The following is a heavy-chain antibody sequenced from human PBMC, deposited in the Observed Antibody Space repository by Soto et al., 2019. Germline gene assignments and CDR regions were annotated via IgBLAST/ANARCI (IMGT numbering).Heavy chain of an antibody. V-gene: IGHV1-69*13. CDR3: ARDWTQTGFDY. D-gene: IGHD3-3*01. Sequence: GASVKVSCKASGGTFSSDAISWVRQAPGQGLEWMGGIIPIFGTANYAQKFQGRVTITADESTSTAYMELSSLRSEDTAVYYCARDWTQTGFDYWGQGTLVTVSS. J-gene: IGHJ4*02. CDR1: GGTFSSDA. CDR2: IIPIFGTA.